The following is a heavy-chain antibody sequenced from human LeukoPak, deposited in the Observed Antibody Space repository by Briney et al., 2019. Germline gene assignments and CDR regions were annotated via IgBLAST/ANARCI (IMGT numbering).Heavy chain of an antibody. CDR1: GFTFSSYW. D-gene: IGHD1-1*01. Sequence: GGSLRLSCAASGFTFSSYWMHWVRQPPGKGLVWVSLIDTDGSGTSYADSVKGRLTISRDNAKNTLYLQMNSLRAEDTAVYYCAKAKPDWNRPDYWGQGTLVTVSS. CDR2: IDTDGSGT. J-gene: IGHJ4*02. CDR3: AKAKPDWNRPDY. V-gene: IGHV3-74*01.